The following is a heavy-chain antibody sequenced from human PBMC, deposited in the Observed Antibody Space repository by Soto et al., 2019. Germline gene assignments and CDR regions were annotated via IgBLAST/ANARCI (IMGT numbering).Heavy chain of an antibody. CDR3: ARGRALYSGYVKAIWFDP. CDR1: GGSFSGYY. D-gene: IGHD5-12*01. CDR2: INHSGST. J-gene: IGHJ5*02. V-gene: IGHV4-34*01. Sequence: SETLSLTCAVYGGSFSGYYWSWIRQPPGKGLEWIGEINHSGSTNYNPSLKSRVTISVDTSKNQFSLKLSSVTAADTAVYYCARGRALYSGYVKAIWFDPWGQGTLVTVSS.